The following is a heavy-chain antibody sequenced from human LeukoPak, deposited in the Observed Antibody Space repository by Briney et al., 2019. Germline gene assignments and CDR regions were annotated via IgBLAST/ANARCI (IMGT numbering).Heavy chain of an antibody. Sequence: GGSLRLSCAASGFTFSSYSMNWVRQAPGKGLEWVSSISSSSSYIYYADSVKGRFTISRDNAKNSLYLQMNSLRAEDTAVYYCARVRSAVVVPDATDYWGQGTLVTVSS. CDR1: GFTFSSYS. V-gene: IGHV3-21*01. CDR3: ARVRSAVVVPDATDY. J-gene: IGHJ4*02. D-gene: IGHD2-2*01. CDR2: ISSSSSYI.